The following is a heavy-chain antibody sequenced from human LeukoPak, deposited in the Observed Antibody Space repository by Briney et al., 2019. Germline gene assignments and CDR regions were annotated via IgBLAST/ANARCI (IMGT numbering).Heavy chain of an antibody. D-gene: IGHD6-25*01. Sequence: SETLSLTCTVSGGSISSYYWSWIRQPPGKGLEWIGYIYYSGSANYNPSLKSRVTISVDTSKNQFSLKLSSVTAADTAVYYCARQGGGFWYFDLWGRGTLVTASS. CDR1: GGSISSYY. CDR3: ARQGGGFWYFDL. V-gene: IGHV4-59*08. J-gene: IGHJ2*01. CDR2: IYYSGSA.